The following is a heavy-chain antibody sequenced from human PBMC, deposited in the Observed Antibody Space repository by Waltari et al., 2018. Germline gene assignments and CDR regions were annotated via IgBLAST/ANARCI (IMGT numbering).Heavy chain of an antibody. CDR2: ISGIGSST. V-gene: IGHV3-23*01. CDR3: VRHQSVAGKAWFDP. J-gene: IGHJ5*02. Sequence: EVQLLESGGGLVQPGGSLRLSCAASGFGFNKYAMGWGRQAPGKGREWISGISGIGSSTYYADSVKGRFTISRDNLKNTINVQMDSLRVEDTAVYYCVRHQSVAGKAWFDPWGQGTLVSVSP. CDR1: GFGFNKYA. D-gene: IGHD6-19*01.